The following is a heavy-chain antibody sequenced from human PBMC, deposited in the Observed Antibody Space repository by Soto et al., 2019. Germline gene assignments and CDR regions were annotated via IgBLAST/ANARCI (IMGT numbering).Heavy chain of an antibody. D-gene: IGHD2-2*01. V-gene: IGHV3-23*01. CDR2: ISGSGGST. Sequence: GGSVRLSGAGSGCTFSSYGMGWVRQAPGKGLEWVSAISGSGGSTYYADSVKGRFTISRDNSKNTLYLQMNSLRAEDTAVYYCAKAGYCSSATCATRFSYMAVWGKGTTVTVSS. CDR3: AKAGYCSSATCATRFSYMAV. J-gene: IGHJ6*03. CDR1: GCTFSSYG.